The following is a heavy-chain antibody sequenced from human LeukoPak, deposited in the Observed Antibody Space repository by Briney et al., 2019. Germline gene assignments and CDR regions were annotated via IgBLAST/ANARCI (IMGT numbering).Heavy chain of an antibody. D-gene: IGHD6-19*01. CDR2: ISFDGSKK. Sequence: PGRSLRLSCAASGFTFNGFAMHWVRQAPDKGLEWVAVISFDGSKKYYADSVRGRFTISRDNSENTVYMQMNSLSADDTAVYYCARDQYSSGWYQAGYWGQGTLVTVSS. V-gene: IGHV3-30*04. CDR1: GFTFNGFA. CDR3: ARDQYSSGWYQAGY. J-gene: IGHJ4*02.